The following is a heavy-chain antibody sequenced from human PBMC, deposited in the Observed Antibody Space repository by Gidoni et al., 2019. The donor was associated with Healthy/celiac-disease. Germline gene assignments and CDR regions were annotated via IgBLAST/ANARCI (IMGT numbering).Heavy chain of an antibody. Sequence: QVQLVQSGAEVKKPGSSVKVSCKASGGTFSSYAISWVRQAPGKGLEWMGGSIPLFGTANYAQKFKGRVTITADKSTSTAYMELSRLRSEDTAVYYCARVREEMALFHAFDIWGQGTMVTVSS. CDR3: ARVREEMALFHAFDI. CDR1: GGTFSSYA. CDR2: SIPLFGTA. J-gene: IGHJ3*02. V-gene: IGHV1-69*06.